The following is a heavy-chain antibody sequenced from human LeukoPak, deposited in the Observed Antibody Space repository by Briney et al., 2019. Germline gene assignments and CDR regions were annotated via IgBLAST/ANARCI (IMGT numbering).Heavy chain of an antibody. D-gene: IGHD3-10*02. Sequence: GGSLRLSCAASGFTFSSYWMSWVRQAPGKGLEWVANIKQDGSEKYYVDSVKGRFTISRDNAENALYLQMNSLRGEDTAVYYCARAGPGATCSTKEYWGQGTLVTVSS. CDR2: IKQDGSEK. V-gene: IGHV3-7*01. CDR1: GFTFSSYW. CDR3: ARAGPGATCSTKEY. J-gene: IGHJ4*02.